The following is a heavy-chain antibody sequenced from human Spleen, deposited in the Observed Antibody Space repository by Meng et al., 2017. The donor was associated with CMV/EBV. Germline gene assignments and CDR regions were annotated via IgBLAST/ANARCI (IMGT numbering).Heavy chain of an antibody. Sequence: FSSYCRTWVRQAPGKGLEWVSGISGSGGSTFYADSVKGRFTISRDNSKNTLYLQMNSLRAEDTAVYYCAKILYASSWTYYYYGMDVWGQGTTVTVSS. V-gene: IGHV3-23*01. CDR2: ISGSGGST. CDR1: FSSYC. CDR3: AKILYASSWTYYYYGMDV. J-gene: IGHJ6*02. D-gene: IGHD6-13*01.